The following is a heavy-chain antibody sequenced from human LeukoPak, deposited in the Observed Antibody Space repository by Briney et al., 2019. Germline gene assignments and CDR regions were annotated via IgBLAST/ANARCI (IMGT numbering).Heavy chain of an antibody. V-gene: IGHV4-34*01. CDR3: ARCVEAKVVQSRCYYDS. D-gene: IGHD2-15*01. Sequence: PSETLSLTCAVYGESFSGHFWSWIRQAPEKGLEWIGEISDNGRTHTNLSLESRVTVSIDTSKNQFSLRLTSVTAADRAVYYCARCVEAKVVQSRCYYDSWGQGTLVTVSS. CDR1: GESFSGHF. J-gene: IGHJ4*02. CDR2: ISDNGRT.